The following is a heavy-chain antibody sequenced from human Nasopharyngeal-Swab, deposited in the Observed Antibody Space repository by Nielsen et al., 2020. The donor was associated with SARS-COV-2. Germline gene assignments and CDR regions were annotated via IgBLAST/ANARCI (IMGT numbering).Heavy chain of an antibody. D-gene: IGHD4-23*01. J-gene: IGHJ6*03. V-gene: IGHV3-30*03. CDR3: ARDRGRTVVTGRGNLYYYMDV. Sequence: GESLKISCAASGFTFSSYGMHWVRQAPGKGLEWVAVISYDGSNKYYADSVKGRFTISRDNSKNTLYLQMNSLRAEDTAVYYCARDRGRTVVTGRGNLYYYMDVWGKGTTVTVSS. CDR1: GFTFSSYG. CDR2: ISYDGSNK.